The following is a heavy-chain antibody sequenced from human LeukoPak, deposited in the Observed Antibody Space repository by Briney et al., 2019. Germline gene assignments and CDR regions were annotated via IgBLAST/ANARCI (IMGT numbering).Heavy chain of an antibody. V-gene: IGHV3-48*03. CDR3: AGDATYYYDSSGYCPFDY. CDR2: ITGSGSTI. J-gene: IGHJ4*02. CDR1: GFTFSSYE. D-gene: IGHD3-22*01. Sequence: RTGGSLRLSCAASGFTFSSYEMNWVRQAPGKGLEWVSYITGSGSTIYYADSVKGRFTISRDNAKNSLYLQMNSLRAEDTAVYYCAGDATYYYDSSGYCPFDYWGQGTLVTVSS.